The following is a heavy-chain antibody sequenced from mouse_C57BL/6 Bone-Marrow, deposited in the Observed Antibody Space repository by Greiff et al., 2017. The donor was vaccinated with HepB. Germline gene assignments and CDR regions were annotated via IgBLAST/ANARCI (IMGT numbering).Heavy chain of an antibody. CDR1: GYTFTDHT. J-gene: IGHJ1*03. V-gene: IGHV1-78*01. D-gene: IGHD2-1*01. Sequence: VQLQQSDAELVKPGASVKISCKVSGYTFTDHTIHWMKQRPEQGLEWIGYIYPRDGSTKYNEKFKGKATLTADKSSSTAYMQLNSLTSEDSAVYFCSIYYGNSYWYFDVWGTGTTVTVSS. CDR3: SIYYGNSYWYFDV. CDR2: IYPRDGST.